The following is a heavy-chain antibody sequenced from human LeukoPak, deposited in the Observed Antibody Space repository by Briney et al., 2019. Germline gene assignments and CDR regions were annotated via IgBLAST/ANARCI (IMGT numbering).Heavy chain of an antibody. J-gene: IGHJ1*01. Sequence: PSETLSLTCTVSGGSISSYYWSWIRQPPGKGLEWIGYIYYSGSTNYNPSLKSRVTISVDTSKNQFSLKLSSVTAADTAVYYCARHTDDLGCFQHWGQGTLVTVSS. V-gene: IGHV4-59*08. CDR2: IYYSGST. D-gene: IGHD3-16*01. CDR3: ARHTDDLGCFQH. CDR1: GGSISSYY.